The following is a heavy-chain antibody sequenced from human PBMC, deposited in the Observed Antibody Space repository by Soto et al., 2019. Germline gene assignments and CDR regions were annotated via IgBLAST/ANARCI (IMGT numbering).Heavy chain of an antibody. CDR1: GGSFSGYY. J-gene: IGHJ4*02. CDR3: ARGGGGYSGYDF. Sequence: QVQLQQWGAGLLKPSETLSLTCAVYGGSFSGYYWGWIRQPPGKGLEWIGEINHSGSTNYNPSLKSRVTISVDTSKNQFSLKLSSVTAADTAVYYCARGGGGYSGYDFGGQGTLVTVSS. CDR2: INHSGST. D-gene: IGHD5-12*01. V-gene: IGHV4-34*01.